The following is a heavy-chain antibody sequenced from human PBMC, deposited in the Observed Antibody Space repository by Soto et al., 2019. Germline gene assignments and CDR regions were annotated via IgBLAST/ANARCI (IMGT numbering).Heavy chain of an antibody. J-gene: IGHJ5*02. D-gene: IGHD3-22*01. CDR2: IYYSGST. V-gene: IGHV4-59*01. CDR1: GGSISSYY. CDR3: ARYDRSGHAWFDP. Sequence: SETLSLTCTVSGGSISSYYWSWIRQPPGKGLEWIGYIYYSGSTNYNPSLQSRVTISVDTSKNQFSLKLSSVTAADTAVYYCARYDRSGHAWFDPWGQGTLVTVSS.